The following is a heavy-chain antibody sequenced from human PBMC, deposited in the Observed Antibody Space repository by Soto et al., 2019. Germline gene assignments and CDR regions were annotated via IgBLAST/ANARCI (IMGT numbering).Heavy chain of an antibody. CDR3: ARGDREDTAVVIGVRPGEYGVDV. CDR2: ISYNGGNR. Sequence: PGGSLRLSCAASGFTFSKYAMHWVRQAPGKGLECVAVISYNGGNRFYRDYVKGRFTISRDNSKNTVHLQIDSLRYEDAAVYYCARGDREDTAVVIGVRPGEYGVDVWGQG. J-gene: IGHJ6*02. V-gene: IGHV3-30*04. D-gene: IGHD2-15*01. CDR1: GFTFSKYA.